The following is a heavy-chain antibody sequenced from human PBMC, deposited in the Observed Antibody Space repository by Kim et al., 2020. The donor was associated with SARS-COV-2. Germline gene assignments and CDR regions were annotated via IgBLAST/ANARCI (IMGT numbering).Heavy chain of an antibody. CDR3: ARVSGYGGDEYFQH. V-gene: IGHV1-69*04. D-gene: IGHD4-17*01. Sequence: QKFQGRVTITADKSTSTAYMELSSLRSEDTAVYYCARVSGYGGDEYFQHWGQGTLVTVSS. J-gene: IGHJ1*01.